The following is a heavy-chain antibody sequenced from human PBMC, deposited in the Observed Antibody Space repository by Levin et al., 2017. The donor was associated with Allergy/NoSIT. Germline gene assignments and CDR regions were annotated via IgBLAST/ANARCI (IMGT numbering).Heavy chain of an antibody. CDR1: GFTFSNYA. J-gene: IGHJ4*02. D-gene: IGHD3-10*01. CDR2: VSGTGGNT. V-gene: IGHV3-23*01. CDR3: AKMADDSGADY. Sequence: PGGSLRLSCAASGFTFSNYAMHWVRQAPGRGLEWVSAVSGTGGNTYYADSVRGRFTVSRDNSKNTLYLRASSLRAEDTAIYYCAKMADDSGADYWGQGMLLTVSS.